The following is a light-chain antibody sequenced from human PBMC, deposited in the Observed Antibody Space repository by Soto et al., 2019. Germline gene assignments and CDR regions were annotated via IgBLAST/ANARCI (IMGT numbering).Light chain of an antibody. CDR1: QNVYNN. J-gene: IGKJ4*01. CDR3: QQCRNWPLT. Sequence: EIVMTQSPATLSVSPGEGDTISSKDSQNVYNNLAWFQQRPGQPPRLLIYDASTRATGISARFSGSGYGTEFTLTISSLQSEDFAVYFCQQCRNWPLTFGGGTK. V-gene: IGKV3-15*01. CDR2: DAS.